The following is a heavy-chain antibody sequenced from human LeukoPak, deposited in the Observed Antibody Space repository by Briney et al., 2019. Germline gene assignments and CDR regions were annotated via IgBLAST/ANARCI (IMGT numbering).Heavy chain of an antibody. Sequence: SETLSLTCAVSGGSISSGGYSWSWIRQPPGKGLERIGYIYHSGSTYYNPSLKSRVTISVDRSKNQFSLQLNSVTPEDTAVYYCARGTGDLGAFDYWGQGTLVTVSS. CDR3: ARGTGDLGAFDY. V-gene: IGHV4-30-2*01. D-gene: IGHD7-27*01. J-gene: IGHJ4*02. CDR2: IYHSGST. CDR1: GGSISSGGYS.